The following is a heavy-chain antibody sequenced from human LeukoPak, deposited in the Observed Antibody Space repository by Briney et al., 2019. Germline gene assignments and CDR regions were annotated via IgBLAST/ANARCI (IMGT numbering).Heavy chain of an antibody. CDR3: ARDRAGYSSSWYFSFDY. CDR2: ISYDGSNK. V-gene: IGHV3-30*04. J-gene: IGHJ4*02. Sequence: PGGSLRLSCAASGFTFSGYAMHWVRQAPGKGLEWVAVISYDGSNKYYADSVKGRFTISRDNSKNTLYLQMNSLRAEDTAVYYCARDRAGYSSSWYFSFDYWGQGTLVTVSS. CDR1: GFTFSGYA. D-gene: IGHD6-13*01.